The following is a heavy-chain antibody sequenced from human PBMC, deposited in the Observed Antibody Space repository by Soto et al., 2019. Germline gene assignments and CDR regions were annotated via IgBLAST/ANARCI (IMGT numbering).Heavy chain of an antibody. D-gene: IGHD3-3*01. V-gene: IGHV3-30*18. CDR2: ISYDGSNK. Sequence: PWGYLRLSCAASGFTFSSYGMHWVRQAPGKGLEWVAVISYDGSNKYYADSVKGRFTISRDNSKNTLYLQMNSLRAEDTAVYYCAKDPHYDFWSGYYGMDVWGQGTTVTVSS. CDR1: GFTFSSYG. J-gene: IGHJ6*02. CDR3: AKDPHYDFWSGYYGMDV.